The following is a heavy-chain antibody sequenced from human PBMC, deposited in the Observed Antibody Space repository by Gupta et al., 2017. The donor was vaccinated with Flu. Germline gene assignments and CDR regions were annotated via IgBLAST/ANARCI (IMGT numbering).Heavy chain of an antibody. D-gene: IGHD1-26*01. CDR3: AKNEGATTPEYYFDY. CDR2: IYGGGGGP. J-gene: IGHJ4*02. V-gene: IGHV3-23*01. Sequence: GFTFGNYAMSWVRQTPGKGLEWVSGIYGGGGGPSYADSVKGRFTISRDNSKNTLYLQMSSLRAEDTAVYYCAKNEGATTPEYYFDYWGQGTPVTVSS. CDR1: GFTFGNYA.